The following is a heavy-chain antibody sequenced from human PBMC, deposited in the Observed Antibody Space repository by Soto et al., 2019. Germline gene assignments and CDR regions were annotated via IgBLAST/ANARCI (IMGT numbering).Heavy chain of an antibody. CDR3: ARVDYYDSSGYFYY. V-gene: IGHV3-21*04. D-gene: IGHD3-22*01. Sequence: PGGSLRLSCAASGFSFSRHSMNWVRQAPGKGLEWVSSISPTSEYIYHADSVKGRFTISRDNAKNSLYLQMDSLRADDTAVYYCARVDYYDSSGYFYYWGQGTLVTVSS. CDR1: GFSFSRHS. J-gene: IGHJ4*02. CDR2: ISPTSEYI.